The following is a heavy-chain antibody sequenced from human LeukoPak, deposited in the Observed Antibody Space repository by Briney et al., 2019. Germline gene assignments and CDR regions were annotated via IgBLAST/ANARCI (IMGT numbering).Heavy chain of an antibody. Sequence: ASVKVSCKASGYTFTSYGISWVRQAPGQGLEWMGWMNPNSGNTGYAQKFQGRVTITRNTSISTAYMELSSLRSEDTAVYYCARGLWFGVYYYYYYMDVWGKGTTVTVSS. CDR3: ARGLWFGVYYYYYYMDV. D-gene: IGHD3-10*01. V-gene: IGHV1-8*03. J-gene: IGHJ6*03. CDR2: MNPNSGNT. CDR1: GYTFTSYG.